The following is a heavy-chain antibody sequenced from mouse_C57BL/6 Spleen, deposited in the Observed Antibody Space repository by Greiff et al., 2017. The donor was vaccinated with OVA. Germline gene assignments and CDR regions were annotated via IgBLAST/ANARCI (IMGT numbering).Heavy chain of an antibody. Sequence: QVQLQQPGAELVQPGASVQMSCKASGYTFTSYWLTWVKQRPGQGLEWIGDIYPGSGSTNYNEKFKSKATLTVDTSSSTAYMQLSSLTSEDSAVYYCARPLLQYHAMDYWGQGTSVTVSS. V-gene: IGHV1-55*01. CDR1: GYTFTSYW. CDR3: ARPLLQYHAMDY. D-gene: IGHD1-2*01. J-gene: IGHJ4*01. CDR2: IYPGSGST.